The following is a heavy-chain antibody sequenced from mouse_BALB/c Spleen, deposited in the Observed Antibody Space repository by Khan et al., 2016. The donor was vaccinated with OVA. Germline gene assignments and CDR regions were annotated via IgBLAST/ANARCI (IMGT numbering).Heavy chain of an antibody. J-gene: IGHJ4*01. CDR3: ARANYYGRSCYAMAY. V-gene: IGHV1S41*01. CDR1: GYTFTSYW. Sequence: DLVKPGASVKLSCKASGYTFTSYWINWIKQRPGQGLEWIGRIGPGSSNAYYNDMFKDKATLTVDTSSNTAYIQLSSLSSEDSAVYFCARANYYGRSCYAMAYWGQGPSVTVSA. CDR2: IGPGSSNA. D-gene: IGHD1-1*01.